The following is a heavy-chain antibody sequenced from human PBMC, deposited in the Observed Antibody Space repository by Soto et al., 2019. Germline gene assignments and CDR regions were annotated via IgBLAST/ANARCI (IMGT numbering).Heavy chain of an antibody. Sequence: QVQLVQSGAEVQKPGSSVNVYCKASGGTFSSYAISWVLQAPGQGLEWMGGLIPIFGTANYAQKFQGRVTISADKFTRTDYIELSRLRSEDTAVYYCARTLDIVVVPAAIRYYYSGMDVWGQGTTVTVSS. CDR3: ARTLDIVVVPAAIRYYYSGMDV. CDR2: LIPIFGTA. CDR1: GGTFSSYA. D-gene: IGHD2-2*02. J-gene: IGHJ6*02. V-gene: IGHV1-69*06.